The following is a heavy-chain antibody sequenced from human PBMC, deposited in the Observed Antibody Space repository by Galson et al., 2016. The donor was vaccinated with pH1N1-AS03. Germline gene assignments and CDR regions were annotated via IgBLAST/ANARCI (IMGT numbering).Heavy chain of an antibody. CDR1: RFSIRTYW. CDR2: INTDGSTT. Sequence: SLRLSCAGSRFSIRTYWMHWVRQVPGKGLVWVSRINTDGSTTDYADSVKGRFTISRDNAKNTLYLQMHSLGAEDTAFYYCARGGDDYIWGGYSGDYWSQGILVTVSS. V-gene: IGHV3-74*01. J-gene: IGHJ4*02. CDR3: ARGGDDYIWGGYSGDY. D-gene: IGHD3-16*01.